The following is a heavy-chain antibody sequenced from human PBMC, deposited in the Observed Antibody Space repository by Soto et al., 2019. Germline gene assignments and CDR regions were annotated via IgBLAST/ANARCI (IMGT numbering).Heavy chain of an antibody. CDR2: IDTSGST. CDR3: ARGGQDFWSGPFDY. CDR1: GGSISNYY. V-gene: IGHV4-4*07. J-gene: IGHJ4*02. D-gene: IGHD3-3*01. Sequence: SETLSLTCTVSGGSISNYYCNWIRQPAGKGLEWIGRIDTSGSTNYNPSLKSRVTISVDTSKQEFSLKLSSVTAADTALYYCARGGQDFWSGPFDYWGRGALVTVSS.